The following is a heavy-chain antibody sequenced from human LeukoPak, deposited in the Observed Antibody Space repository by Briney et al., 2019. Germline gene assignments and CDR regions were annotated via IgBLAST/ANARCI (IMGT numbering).Heavy chain of an antibody. V-gene: IGHV4-59*01. Sequence: SETLSLTCTVSGGSISSYYCSGIRQPPRQGLEWSGYIYYSGSTNSYPTLKSRVTISVATSKNQFSLKLSSVTAADTDVNYCARGGNYGDYPFDYWGQGTLVTVSS. CDR2: IYYSGST. J-gene: IGHJ4*02. D-gene: IGHD4-17*01. CDR1: GGSISSYY. CDR3: ARGGNYGDYPFDY.